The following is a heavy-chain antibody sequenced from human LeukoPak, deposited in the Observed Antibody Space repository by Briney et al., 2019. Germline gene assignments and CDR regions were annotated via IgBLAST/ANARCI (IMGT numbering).Heavy chain of an antibody. CDR2: IWYDGSNK. CDR3: ARDNYCSSTDCYNFDY. Sequence: GGSLRLSCAASGFAFSGYGMHWVRQAPGKGLEWVAVIWYDGSNKYYEDSVKGRFTISRDTSTNTLYLQMNSLRVDDTAVFYCARDNYCSSTDCYNFDYWGQGALVTVSS. J-gene: IGHJ4*02. D-gene: IGHD2-2*02. CDR1: GFAFSGYG. V-gene: IGHV3-33*01.